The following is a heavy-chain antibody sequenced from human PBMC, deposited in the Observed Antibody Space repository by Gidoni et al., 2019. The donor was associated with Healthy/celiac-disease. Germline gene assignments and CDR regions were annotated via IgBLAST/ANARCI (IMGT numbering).Heavy chain of an antibody. Sequence: EVQLVESGGGLVKPGGSLRLSCAASGFTFSSYSMNWVRQAPGKGLEWVSSISSSSSYIYYADSVKGRFTISRDNAKNSLYLQMNSLRAEDTAVYYCARQRRDGYNDLDYWGQGTLVTVSS. V-gene: IGHV3-21*01. D-gene: IGHD5-12*01. CDR1: GFTFSSYS. J-gene: IGHJ4*02. CDR3: ARQRRDGYNDLDY. CDR2: ISSSSSYI.